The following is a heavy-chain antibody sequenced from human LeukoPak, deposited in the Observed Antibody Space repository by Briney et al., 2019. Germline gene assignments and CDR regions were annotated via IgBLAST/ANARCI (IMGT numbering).Heavy chain of an antibody. CDR2: IYYSGST. D-gene: IGHD3-10*01. CDR1: GGSISSYY. Sequence: LETLSLTCTVSGGSISSYYWSWIRQPPGKGLEWIGYIYYSGSTNYNPSLKSRVTISVDTSKNQFSLKLSSVTAADTAVYYCARSGITMVRGGRLNWFDPWGQGTLVTVSS. CDR3: ARSGITMVRGGRLNWFDP. V-gene: IGHV4-59*01. J-gene: IGHJ5*02.